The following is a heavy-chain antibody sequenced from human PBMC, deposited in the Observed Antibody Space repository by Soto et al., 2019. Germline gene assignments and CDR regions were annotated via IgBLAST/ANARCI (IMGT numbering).Heavy chain of an antibody. J-gene: IGHJ3*01. V-gene: IGHV3-74*01. CDR3: GRVRSTWSDAFDV. CDR2: ISTDGRTT. CDR1: GFTFNSFW. Sequence: GGSLRLTCAASGFTFNSFWMNWVRQVPGRGLVWVSRISTDGRTTSYVDSVEGRFTLSRDNARNTLFLQMDSLRVEDTAVYYCGRVRSTWSDAFDVWGQGTRVTVSS. D-gene: IGHD2-8*02.